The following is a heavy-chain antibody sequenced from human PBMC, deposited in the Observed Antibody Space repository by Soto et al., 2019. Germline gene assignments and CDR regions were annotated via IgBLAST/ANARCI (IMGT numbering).Heavy chain of an antibody. D-gene: IGHD3-22*01. CDR2: ISSSGSTI. V-gene: IGHV3-48*03. CDR1: GFTFSSYE. Sequence: GGSLRLSCAASGFTFSSYEMNWVRQAPGKGLEWVSYISSSGSTIYYADSVKGRFTISRDNAKNSLYLQMNSLRAEDTAVYYCARSRPFYDSSGHYYVPSSMDVWGQGTTVTVSS. J-gene: IGHJ6*02. CDR3: ARSRPFYDSSGHYYVPSSMDV.